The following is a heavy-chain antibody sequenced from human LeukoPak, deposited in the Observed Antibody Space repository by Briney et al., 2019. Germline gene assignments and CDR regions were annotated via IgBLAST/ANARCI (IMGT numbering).Heavy chain of an antibody. V-gene: IGHV3-30*02. CDR1: GFTFSSYG. CDR3: ARDGWLGPNLIDY. D-gene: IGHD6-19*01. J-gene: IGHJ4*02. CDR2: IRYDGSNK. Sequence: PGGSLRLSCAASGFTFSSYGMHWVRQAPGKGLEWVAFIRYDGSNKYYADSVQGRFTISRDNSKNTLYLQMNSLRAEDTAVYYCARDGWLGPNLIDYWGQGTLVTVSS.